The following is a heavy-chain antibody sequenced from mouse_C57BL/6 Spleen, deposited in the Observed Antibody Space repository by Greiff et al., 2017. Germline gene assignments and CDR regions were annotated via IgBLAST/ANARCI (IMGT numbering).Heavy chain of an antibody. CDR2: IYPGDGDT. Sequence: VQLVESGPELVKPGASVKISCKASGYAFSSSWMNWVKQRPGKGLEWIGRIYPGDGDTNYNGKFKGKATLTADKSSSTAYMQLSSLTSEDSAVYFCANFRGYFDYWGQGTTLTVSS. J-gene: IGHJ2*01. CDR1: GYAFSSSW. D-gene: IGHD3-1*01. V-gene: IGHV1-82*01. CDR3: ANFRGYFDY.